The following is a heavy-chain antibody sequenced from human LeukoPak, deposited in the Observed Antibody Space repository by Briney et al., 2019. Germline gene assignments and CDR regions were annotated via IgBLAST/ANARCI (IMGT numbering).Heavy chain of an antibody. V-gene: IGHV3-21*01. J-gene: IGHJ4*02. Sequence: ETLSLTCTVSGGSTSSGDYYWNWVRQAPGKGLEWVSSISSSSSYIYYADSVKGRFTISRDNAKNSLYLQMNSLRAEDTAVYYCARGDYGDYPIHLFDYWGQGTLVTVSS. CDR3: ARGDYGDYPIHLFDY. CDR1: GGSTSSGDYY. CDR2: ISSSSSYI. D-gene: IGHD4-17*01.